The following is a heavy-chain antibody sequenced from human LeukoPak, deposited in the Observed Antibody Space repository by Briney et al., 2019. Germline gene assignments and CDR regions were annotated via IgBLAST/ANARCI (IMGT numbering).Heavy chain of an antibody. V-gene: IGHV3-7*03. Sequence: GGSLRLSCAASGFTFSTYWMSWVRQAPGKGLEWVANIKQDGSEKNYVDSLKGRFTISRDNARKLRFLQMNSLRPDDTAVYYCVMMPYWGQGTLVTVSS. CDR1: GFTFSTYW. CDR3: VMMPY. J-gene: IGHJ4*02. CDR2: IKQDGSEK. D-gene: IGHD2-2*01.